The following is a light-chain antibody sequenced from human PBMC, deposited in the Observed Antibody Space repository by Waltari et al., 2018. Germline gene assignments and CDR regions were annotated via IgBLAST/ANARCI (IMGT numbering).Light chain of an antibody. V-gene: IGKV4-1*01. CDR2: WAS. J-gene: IGKJ2*01. Sequence: EIVMTQSPESLAVSLGETATITCTSSQSILYPSNNKNYLAWYQQKPGQPPRLLIYWASSRDSGVPDRFSGSGSGTDFTLTISSLQAEDVAVYYCQQYFDNPRTFGQGTRLEIK. CDR3: QQYFDNPRT. CDR1: QSILYPSNNKNY.